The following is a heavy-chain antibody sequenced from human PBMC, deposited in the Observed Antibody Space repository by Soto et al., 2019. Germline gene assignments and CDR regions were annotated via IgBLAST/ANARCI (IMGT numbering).Heavy chain of an antibody. CDR3: AREYYYDSSGYYVPLDY. V-gene: IGHV3-74*01. J-gene: IGHJ4*02. Sequence: GSLRLSCAASGFTFSSYWMHWVRQAPGKGLVWVSRINSDGSSTSYADSVKGRFTISRDNAKNSLYLQMNSLRAEDTAVYYCAREYYYDSSGYYVPLDYWGQGTLVTVSS. D-gene: IGHD3-22*01. CDR2: INSDGSST. CDR1: GFTFSSYW.